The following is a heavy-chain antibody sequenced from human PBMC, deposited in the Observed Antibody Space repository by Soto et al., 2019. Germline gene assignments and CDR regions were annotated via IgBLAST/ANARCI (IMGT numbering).Heavy chain of an antibody. J-gene: IGHJ6*03. V-gene: IGHV1-8*01. D-gene: IGHD2-2*01. CDR3: AREFRNSNYYYYYMDV. Sequence: ASVKVSCKASGYTFTSYDINWVRQATGQGLEWMGWMNPNSGNTGYAQKFQGRVTMTMNTSISTAYMELSSLRSEDTAVYYCAREFRNSNYYYYYMDVWGKGTTVTVSS. CDR2: MNPNSGNT. CDR1: GYTFTSYD.